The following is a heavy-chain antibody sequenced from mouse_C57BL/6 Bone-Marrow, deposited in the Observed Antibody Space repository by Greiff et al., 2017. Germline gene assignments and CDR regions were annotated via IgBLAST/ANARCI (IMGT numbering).Heavy chain of an antibody. CDR1: GYTFTSYW. CDR2: IYPGSGST. CDR3: ARPYYSNYWYCDV. J-gene: IGHJ1*03. V-gene: IGHV1-55*01. Sequence: QVQLQQPGAELVKPGASVKMSCKASGYTFTSYWITWVKQRPGQGLEWIGDIYPGSGSTNYTEKFKSKATLTGDTTSSTAYMQLSSLTSEDSAVYYCARPYYSNYWYCDVWGTGTTVTVSS. D-gene: IGHD2-5*01.